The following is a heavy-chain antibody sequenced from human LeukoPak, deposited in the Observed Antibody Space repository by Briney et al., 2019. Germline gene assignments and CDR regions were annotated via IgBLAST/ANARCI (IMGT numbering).Heavy chain of an antibody. J-gene: IGHJ4*02. D-gene: IGHD3-22*01. CDR2: IYYSGST. V-gene: IGHV4-59*12. CDR1: GGSISNYY. CDR3: AREAYYYDSGGYYYDY. Sequence: PSETLSLTCTVSGGSISNYYWSWIRQPPGKGLEWIGYIYYSGSTNYNPSLKSRVTISVDTSKNQFSLKLSSVTAADTAVYYCAREAYYYDSGGYYYDYWGQGTLVTVSS.